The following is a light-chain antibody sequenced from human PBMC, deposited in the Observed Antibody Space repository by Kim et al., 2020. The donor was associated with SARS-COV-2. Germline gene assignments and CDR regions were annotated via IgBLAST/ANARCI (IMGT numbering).Light chain of an antibody. J-gene: IGKJ5*01. CDR2: GSS. Sequence: VGDRVSITCRASQGISSYLAWYQQKPGKAPKLLIYGSSTLQSGVPSRFSGSGSETATDFTLTMSSLQPEDFATYYCQQSSGYPITFGQGTRLEIK. CDR3: QQSSGYPIT. V-gene: IGKV1-9*01. CDR1: QGISSY.